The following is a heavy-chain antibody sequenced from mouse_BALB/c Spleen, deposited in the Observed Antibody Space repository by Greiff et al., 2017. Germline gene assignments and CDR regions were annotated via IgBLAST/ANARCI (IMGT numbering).Heavy chain of an antibody. CDR1: GYAFSSYW. CDR2: IYPGDGDT. J-gene: IGHJ4*01. V-gene: IGHV1-80*01. CDR3: AREKRGFSYYAMDY. Sequence: QVQLKESGAELVRPGSSVKISCKASGYAFSSYWMNWVKQRPGQGLEWIGQIYPGDGDTNYNGKFKGKATLTADKSSSTAYMQLSSLTSEDSAVYFCAREKRGFSYYAMDYWGQGTSVTVSS.